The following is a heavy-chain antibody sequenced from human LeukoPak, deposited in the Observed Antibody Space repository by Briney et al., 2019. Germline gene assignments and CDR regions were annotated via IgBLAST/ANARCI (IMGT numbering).Heavy chain of an antibody. D-gene: IGHD2-15*01. CDR3: AATSIGYCSGGSCPEQY. CDR2: IKGDGGSP. Sequence: GGSLRLSCAASGFTFSNYWMHWVRQVPGKGLVWVSRIKGDGGSPTYADSVKGRFTISRDNAKHTLYLQMNSLRAEDTAVYYCAATSIGYCSGGSCPEQYWGQGTLVTVSS. J-gene: IGHJ4*02. CDR1: GFTFSNYW. V-gene: IGHV3-74*01.